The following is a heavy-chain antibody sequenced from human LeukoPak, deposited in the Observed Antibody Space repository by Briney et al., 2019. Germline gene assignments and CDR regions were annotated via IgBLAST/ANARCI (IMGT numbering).Heavy chain of an antibody. D-gene: IGHD3-10*01. CDR1: GFTFSDYA. CDR2: IGGSSDFT. CDR3: AKADRGWGVITKD. J-gene: IGHJ4*02. Sequence: GGSLRLSCAASGFTFSDYAMSWVRQAPGKGLEWVSAIGGSSDFTYYAEYVKGRLTISRDNSKETLYLQMNSLSAEDTAVYYCAKADRGWGVITKDWGQGTLVTVSS. V-gene: IGHV3-23*01.